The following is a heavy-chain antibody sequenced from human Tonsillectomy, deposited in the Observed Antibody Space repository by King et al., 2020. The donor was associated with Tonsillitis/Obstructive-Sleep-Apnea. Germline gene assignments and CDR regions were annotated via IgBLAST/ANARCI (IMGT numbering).Heavy chain of an antibody. V-gene: IGHV4-34*01. CDR3: ARDASGSFYNSAFDM. D-gene: IGHD3-10*01. CDR2: INHSGST. CDR1: GGSFSGYY. Sequence: VQLQQWGAGLLKPSETLSLTCAVYGGSFSGYYWSWIRQPPGKGLEWIGEINHSGSTNYNPSLKSRVTISIDTSKNRFSLKLSSVTAADTAVYYCARDASGSFYNSAFDMWGQGTMVTVSS. J-gene: IGHJ3*02.